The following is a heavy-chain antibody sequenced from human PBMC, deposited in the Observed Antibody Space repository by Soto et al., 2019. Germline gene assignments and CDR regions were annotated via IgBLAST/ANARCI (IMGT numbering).Heavy chain of an antibody. J-gene: IGHJ4*02. CDR3: ARVGPYGDFDY. V-gene: IGHV1-69*02. D-gene: IGHD4-17*01. CDR1: GGTFSSYT. CDR2: IIPILGIA. Sequence: QVQLVQSGAEVKKPGSSVEVSCKASGGTFSSYTISWVRQAPGQGLEWMGRIIPILGIANYAQKFQGRVTITADKSTSTAYMELSSLRSEDTAVYYCARVGPYGDFDYWGQGTLVTVSS.